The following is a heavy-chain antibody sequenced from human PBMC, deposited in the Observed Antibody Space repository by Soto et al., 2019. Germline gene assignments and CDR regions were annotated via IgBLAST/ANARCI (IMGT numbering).Heavy chain of an antibody. J-gene: IGHJ4*02. CDR3: ARSAVEDSGSYQGVH. CDR2: IYYSGTT. D-gene: IGHD1-26*01. V-gene: IGHV4-28*01. CDR1: GYSISSSNW. Sequence: SETLSLTCAVSGYSISSSNWWGWIRQPPGKGLEWIGYIYYSGTTYYNPSLKSRVTMSVDTSKNQFSLKLSSVTAADTAVYYCARSAVEDSGSYQGVHWGQGTLVTVSS.